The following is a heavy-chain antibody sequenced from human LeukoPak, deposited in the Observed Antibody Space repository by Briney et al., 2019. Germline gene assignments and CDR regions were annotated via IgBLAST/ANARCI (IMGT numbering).Heavy chain of an antibody. J-gene: IGHJ5*02. CDR3: ATSIFGVVNPAYNWFDP. D-gene: IGHD3-3*01. Sequence: WASVKVSCKVSGYTLTELSMHWVRQAPGKGLEWMGGFYPEDGETIYAQKFQGRVTMTEDTSTDTAYMELSSLRSEDTAVYYCATSIFGVVNPAYNWFDPWGQGTLVTVSS. CDR1: GYTLTELS. V-gene: IGHV1-24*01. CDR2: FYPEDGET.